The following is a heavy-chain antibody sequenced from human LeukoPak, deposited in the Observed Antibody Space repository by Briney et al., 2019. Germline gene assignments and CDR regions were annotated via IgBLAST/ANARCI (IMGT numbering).Heavy chain of an antibody. J-gene: IGHJ4*02. CDR1: GFTFSSYA. Sequence: PGGSLRLSCAASGFTFSSYAMSWVRQAPGKGLEWVSAISGSGGSTYYADSVKGRFTISRDNSKSTLYLQMNSLRAEDTAVYYCAKGYGSSSGSGSGSFDYWGQGTLVTVSS. CDR2: ISGSGGST. V-gene: IGHV3-23*01. D-gene: IGHD6-6*01. CDR3: AKGYGSSSGSGSGSFDY.